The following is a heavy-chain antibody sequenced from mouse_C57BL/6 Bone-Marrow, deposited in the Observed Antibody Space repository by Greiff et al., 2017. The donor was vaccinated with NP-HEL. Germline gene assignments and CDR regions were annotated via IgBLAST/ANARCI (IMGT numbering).Heavy chain of an antibody. V-gene: IGHV5-6*01. CDR1: GFTFSSYG. J-gene: IGHJ2*01. Sequence: EVQLQESGGDLMKPGGSLKLSCAASGFTFSSYGMSWVRQTPDKRLEWVATISSGGSYTYYPDSVKGRFTISRDNAKNTLYLQMSSLKSEDTAMDYCARLYDGSSRDFDYWGQGTTLTVSS. CDR3: ARLYDGSSRDFDY. D-gene: IGHD1-1*01. CDR2: ISSGGSYT.